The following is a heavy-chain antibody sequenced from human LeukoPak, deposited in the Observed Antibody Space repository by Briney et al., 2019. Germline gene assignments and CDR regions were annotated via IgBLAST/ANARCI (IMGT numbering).Heavy chain of an antibody. CDR3: ARVSVYYDILTGYYHYYGMDV. Sequence: GASVKVSCKASGYTFTSYDINWVRQATGQGLEWMGWMNPNSGNTGYAQKFQGRVTMTRNTSISTAYMELSSLRSEDTAVYYCARVSVYYDILTGYYHYYGMDVWGQGTTVTVSS. V-gene: IGHV1-8*01. CDR1: GYTFTSYD. J-gene: IGHJ6*02. D-gene: IGHD3-9*01. CDR2: MNPNSGNT.